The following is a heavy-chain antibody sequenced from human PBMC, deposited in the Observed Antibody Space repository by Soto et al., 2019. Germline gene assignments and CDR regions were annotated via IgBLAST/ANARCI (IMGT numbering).Heavy chain of an antibody. J-gene: IGHJ5*02. D-gene: IGHD1-26*01. Sequence: SETVSLTCTVSGCCISNYYWSWIRQPPGKGLEWIGCIFYSGSTNYSPSLRSRVTISVDTSKNQFSLELSSVTAADTAVYYCARDGKVSGSATHWFDPWGQGTLVT. CDR1: GCCISNYY. V-gene: IGHV4-59*01. CDR2: IFYSGST. CDR3: ARDGKVSGSATHWFDP.